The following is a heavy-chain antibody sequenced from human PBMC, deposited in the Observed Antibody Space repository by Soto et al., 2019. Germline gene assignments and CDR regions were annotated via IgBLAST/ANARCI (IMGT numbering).Heavy chain of an antibody. V-gene: IGHV1-18*04. D-gene: IGHD1-20*01. Sequence: ASVKVSCKTSGYTFTSYGISWVRQAPGQGLEWMGWISAYNGNTNYAQKLQGRVTMTTDTSTSTAYMELRSLRSDDTAVYYCARVHKYNRNHVTPNSFDYSGQGTLLTVSS. J-gene: IGHJ4*02. CDR1: GYTFTSYG. CDR2: ISAYNGNT. CDR3: ARVHKYNRNHVTPNSFDY.